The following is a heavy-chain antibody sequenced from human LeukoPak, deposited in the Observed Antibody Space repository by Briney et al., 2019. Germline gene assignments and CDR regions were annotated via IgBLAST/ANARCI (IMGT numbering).Heavy chain of an antibody. D-gene: IGHD3-10*01. CDR2: ISAYNGNT. Sequence: ASVKVSCKASGYTVTNFDINWVRQATGQGLEWMGWISAYNGNTNYAQRLQGRVTMTTDTSTSTAYMELRSLRSDDTAVYYCARAPMVRGVIITSGPFDYWGQGTLVTVSS. CDR1: GYTVTNFD. V-gene: IGHV1-18*01. J-gene: IGHJ4*02. CDR3: ARAPMVRGVIITSGPFDY.